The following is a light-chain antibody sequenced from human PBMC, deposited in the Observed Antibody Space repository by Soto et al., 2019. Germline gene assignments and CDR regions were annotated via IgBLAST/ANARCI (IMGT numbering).Light chain of an antibody. CDR3: QQYNNWPPNT. J-gene: IGKJ2*01. Sequence: EIRMTQSPGTLSVSAGERATLSCRASQSVSSNLAWYQQKPGQAPRLLIYDASTRATGIPARFSGSGSGTEFTLTLNRLQSEAFAVYYCQQYNNWPPNTFGQGTMVDIK. CDR1: QSVSSN. CDR2: DAS. V-gene: IGKV3-15*01.